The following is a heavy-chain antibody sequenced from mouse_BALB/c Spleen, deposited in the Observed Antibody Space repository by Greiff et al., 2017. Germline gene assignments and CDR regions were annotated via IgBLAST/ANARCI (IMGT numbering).Heavy chain of an antibody. V-gene: IGHV1S135*01. D-gene: IGHD2-14*01. CDR2: IDPFNGGT. CDR3: ARFHYRYDEFAY. J-gene: IGHJ3*01. Sequence: QLQESGPELMKPGASVKISCKASGYSFTSYYMHWVKQSHGKSLEWIGYIDPFNGGTSYNQKFKGKATLTVDKSSSTAYMHLSSLTSEDSAVYYCARFHYRYDEFAYWGQGTLVTVSA. CDR1: GYSFTSYY.